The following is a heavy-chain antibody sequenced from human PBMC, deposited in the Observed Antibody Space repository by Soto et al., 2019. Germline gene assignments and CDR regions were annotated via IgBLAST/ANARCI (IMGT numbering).Heavy chain of an antibody. D-gene: IGHD5-18*01. CDR3: ARAGYSYGYDGNY. Sequence: GGSLRLSCAASGFTFSSYSMNCVRQAPGKGLEWVSSISSSSSYIYYADSVKGRFTISRDNAKNSLYLQMNSLRAEDTAVYYCARAGYSYGYDGNYWGQGTLVTVSS. J-gene: IGHJ4*02. CDR2: ISSSSSYI. CDR1: GFTFSSYS. V-gene: IGHV3-21*01.